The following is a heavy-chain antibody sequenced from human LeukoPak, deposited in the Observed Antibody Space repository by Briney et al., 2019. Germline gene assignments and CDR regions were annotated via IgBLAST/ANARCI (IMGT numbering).Heavy chain of an antibody. D-gene: IGHD6-19*01. Sequence: ASVKVSCEASGYTFTGYYIHWVRQAPGQGLEWMGRINPNSGGTNYAQKFQGRVTMTRDTSISTAYMELSRLRSDDTAVYYCARVAVAGRSHIDYWGQGTLVTVSS. CDR3: ARVAVAGRSHIDY. CDR1: GYTFTGYY. J-gene: IGHJ4*02. V-gene: IGHV1-2*06. CDR2: INPNSGGT.